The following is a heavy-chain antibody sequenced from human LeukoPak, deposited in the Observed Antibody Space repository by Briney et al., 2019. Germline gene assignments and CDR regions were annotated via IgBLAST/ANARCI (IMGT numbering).Heavy chain of an antibody. J-gene: IGHJ3*02. D-gene: IGHD5-18*01. V-gene: IGHV4-34*01. Sequence: SETLSLXCAVYGGSFSGYYWSWIRQPPGKGLEWIGEINHSGSTNYNPSLKSRVTISVDTSKNQFSLKLSSVTAADTAVYYCARASQRGYSLSDAFDIWGQGTMVTVSS. CDR3: ARASQRGYSLSDAFDI. CDR1: GGSFSGYY. CDR2: INHSGST.